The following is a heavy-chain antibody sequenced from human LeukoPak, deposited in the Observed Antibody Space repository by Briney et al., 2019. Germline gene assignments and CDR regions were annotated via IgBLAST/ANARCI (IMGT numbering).Heavy chain of an antibody. J-gene: IGHJ6*02. Sequence: SETLSLTCTVSGASISSYYWSWIRQPPGKGLEWIGCIYYSGSTNYNPSLKSRVTISVDTSKNQFSLNLSSVTAADTAVYYCARGPDYGDYARPDYYYYGMDVWGQGTTVTVSS. CDR2: IYYSGST. CDR3: ARGPDYGDYARPDYYYYGMDV. V-gene: IGHV4-59*01. D-gene: IGHD4-17*01. CDR1: GASISSYY.